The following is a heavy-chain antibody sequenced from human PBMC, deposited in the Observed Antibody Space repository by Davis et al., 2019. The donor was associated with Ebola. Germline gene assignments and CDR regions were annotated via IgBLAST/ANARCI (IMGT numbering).Heavy chain of an antibody. V-gene: IGHV3-33*03. D-gene: IGHD5-24*01. CDR1: GFIFSDYG. CDR3: AKGGYIVPVDY. Sequence: GGSLRLSCATSGFIFSDYGMHWVRQAPGKGLEWVAVIWFDGSHKYYGDSVKGRFTISRDNAKNSLYLQMNSLRAEDTAVYYCAKGGYIVPVDYWGQGTLVTVSS. J-gene: IGHJ4*02. CDR2: IWFDGSHK.